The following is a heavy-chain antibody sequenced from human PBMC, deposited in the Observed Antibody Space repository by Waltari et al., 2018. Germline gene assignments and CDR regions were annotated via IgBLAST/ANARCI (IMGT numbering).Heavy chain of an antibody. CDR1: GGSITTASYY. CDR3: ARRGTYYFDY. Sequence: QLQLQESGPGLVKPSETLSLTCTVSGGSITTASYYWAWIRQSPGKGLEWIGYLYYDGSPYYSPFLKSRVTLSIDTSQKQFSLDLYSATASDTAVYYCARRGTYYFDYWGQGTLVTVSS. D-gene: IGHD1-26*01. CDR2: LYYDGSP. V-gene: IGHV4-39*01. J-gene: IGHJ4*02.